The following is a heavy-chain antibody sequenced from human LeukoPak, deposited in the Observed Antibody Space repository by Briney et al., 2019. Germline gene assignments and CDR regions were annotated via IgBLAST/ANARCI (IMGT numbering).Heavy chain of an antibody. V-gene: IGHV3-48*03. CDR3: ARVGYYGSGSYFDY. CDR1: GFTFSSYE. Sequence: GGSLRLSCAASGFTFSSYEMNWVRQAPGKGLEWVSYVSSSGSTIYYADSVKGRFTISRDNAKNSLYLLMNSLRAEDTAVYYCARVGYYGSGSYFDYWGQGTLVTVSS. J-gene: IGHJ4*02. CDR2: VSSSGSTI. D-gene: IGHD3-10*01.